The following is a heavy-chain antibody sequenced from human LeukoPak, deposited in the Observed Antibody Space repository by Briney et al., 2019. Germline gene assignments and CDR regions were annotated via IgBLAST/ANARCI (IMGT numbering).Heavy chain of an antibody. CDR3: ARALMTYFDS. CDR1: GGSFSGYH. CDR2: INHSGST. V-gene: IGHV4-34*01. D-gene: IGHD2-8*01. J-gene: IGHJ4*02. Sequence: SETLSLTCAVYGGSFSGYHWSWIRQPPGKGLEWIGEINHSGSTNYNPSLKSRVTISVDTSKNQFSLKLNSVTAADTAVYYCARALMTYFDSWGQGTLVTVLS.